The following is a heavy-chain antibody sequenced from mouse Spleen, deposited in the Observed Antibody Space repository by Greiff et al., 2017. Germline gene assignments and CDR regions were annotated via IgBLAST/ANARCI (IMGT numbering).Heavy chain of an antibody. CDR2: ISYDGSN. Sequence: EVKLQESGPGLVKPSQSLSLTCSVTGYSITSGYYWNWIRQLPGNKLEWMGYISYDGSNNYNPSLKNRIPITRDTSKNQFFLKLNSVTTEDTATYYCAREGTTVVEGWYFDVWGAGTTVTVSS. D-gene: IGHD1-1*01. V-gene: IGHV3-6*01. J-gene: IGHJ1*01. CDR1: GYSITSGYY. CDR3: AREGTTVVEGWYFDV.